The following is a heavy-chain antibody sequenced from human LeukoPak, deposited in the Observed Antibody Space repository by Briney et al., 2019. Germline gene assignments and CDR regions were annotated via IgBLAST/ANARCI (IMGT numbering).Heavy chain of an antibody. CDR3: ARVWMVYCSSTSCYAPDY. Sequence: GRSLRLSCAASGFAFSSYAMHWVRQAPGKGLDWVAVISYDGSNTYYADSVKGRFTISRDNSKNTLYLQMNSLRAEDTAVYYCARVWMVYCSSTSCYAPDYWGQGTLVTVSS. CDR2: ISYDGSNT. J-gene: IGHJ4*02. V-gene: IGHV3-30-3*01. CDR1: GFAFSSYA. D-gene: IGHD2-2*01.